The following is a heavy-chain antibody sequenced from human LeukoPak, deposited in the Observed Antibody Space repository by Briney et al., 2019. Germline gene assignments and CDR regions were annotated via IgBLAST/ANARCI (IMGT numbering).Heavy chain of an antibody. CDR3: AKEVGQFDY. Sequence: GGSLRLSCAASGFIFRSYAMSWVRQAPGKGLEWVSVISGSGDSTYYADSVKGRFTISRDNSKNTLYLQMNSLRAEDTAVYYCAKEVGQFDYWGQGTLVTVSS. V-gene: IGHV3-23*01. CDR1: GFIFRSYA. CDR2: ISGSGDST. J-gene: IGHJ4*02.